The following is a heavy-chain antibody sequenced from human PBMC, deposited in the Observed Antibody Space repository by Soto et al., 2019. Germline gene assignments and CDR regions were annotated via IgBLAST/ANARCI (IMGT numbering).Heavy chain of an antibody. CDR3: ARDPITMVRGVIAPYYYGMDV. Sequence: QVQLVQSGAEVKKPGASVKVSCKASGYTFTSYGISWVRQAPGQGLEWMGWISAYNGNTNYAQKLQGRVTMTTDTFTSTAYMELRSLRSDDTAVYYCARDPITMVRGVIAPYYYGMDVWGQGTTVTVS. CDR1: GYTFTSYG. J-gene: IGHJ6*02. CDR2: ISAYNGNT. V-gene: IGHV1-18*01. D-gene: IGHD3-10*01.